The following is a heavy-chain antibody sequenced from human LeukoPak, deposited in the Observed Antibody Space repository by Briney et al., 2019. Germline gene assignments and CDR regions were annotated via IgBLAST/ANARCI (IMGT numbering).Heavy chain of an antibody. CDR3: ARDSEHCSSTSCPGYYYYGMDV. J-gene: IGHJ6*02. V-gene: IGHV4-31*03. Sequence: SETLSLTCTVSGGSISSGGYYWSWIRQHPGKGLEWIGYIYYSGSTYYNPSLKSRVTISVDTSKNQISLKLSSVTAADTAVYYCARDSEHCSSTSCPGYYYYGMDVWGQGTTVTVSS. CDR1: GGSISSGGYY. CDR2: IYYSGST. D-gene: IGHD2-2*01.